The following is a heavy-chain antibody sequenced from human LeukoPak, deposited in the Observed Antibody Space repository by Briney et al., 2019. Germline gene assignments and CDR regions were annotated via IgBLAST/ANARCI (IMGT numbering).Heavy chain of an antibody. D-gene: IGHD6-19*01. Sequence: SETLSLTCTVSGGSISSSSYYWGRIRQPPGKGLEWIGSIYYSGSTYYNPSLKSRVTISLDTSKNQFSLKLTSVTAADTAVYYCARDNSGWYPEYSHHWGQGTLVTVSS. V-gene: IGHV4-39*07. CDR2: IYYSGST. CDR1: GGSISSSSYY. J-gene: IGHJ1*01. CDR3: ARDNSGWYPEYSHH.